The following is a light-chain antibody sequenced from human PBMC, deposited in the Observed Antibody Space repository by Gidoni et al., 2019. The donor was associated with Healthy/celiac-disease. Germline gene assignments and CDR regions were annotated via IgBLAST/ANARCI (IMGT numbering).Light chain of an antibody. CDR3: QQYNNCTWT. J-gene: IGKJ1*01. CDR1: QSVSSN. V-gene: IGKV3-15*01. Sequence: DIVMTQSPSTLSVPPGEIATLSCRASQSVSSNLAWYQQEPGQTPRLLIYGASTTATGIPARFSGSGSGTEFTLTSSSLQSEDFAFCYCQQYNNCTWTFXQXTKVEIK. CDR2: GAS.